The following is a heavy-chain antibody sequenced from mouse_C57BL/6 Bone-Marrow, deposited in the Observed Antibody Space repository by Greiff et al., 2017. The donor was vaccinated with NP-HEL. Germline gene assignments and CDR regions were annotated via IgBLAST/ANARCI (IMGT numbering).Heavy chain of an antibody. CDR2: IWSGGST. CDR3: ARPFLYYGNPWYFDV. Sequence: VQLQQSGPGLVQPSQSLSITCTVSGFSLTSYGVHWVRQSPGKGLEWLGVIWSGGSTDYNAAFIPRLSISKDNSKSQVFFKMNSLQADDTAIYYCARPFLYYGNPWYFDVWGTGTTVTVSS. V-gene: IGHV2-2*01. CDR1: GFSLTSYG. D-gene: IGHD2-1*01. J-gene: IGHJ1*03.